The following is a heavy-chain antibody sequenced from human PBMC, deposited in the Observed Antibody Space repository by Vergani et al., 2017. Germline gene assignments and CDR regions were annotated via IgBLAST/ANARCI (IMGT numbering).Heavy chain of an antibody. CDR1: GFTFSSYS. CDR2: ISSSSSYI. J-gene: IGHJ6*02. V-gene: IGHV3-21*01. D-gene: IGHD2-2*02. CDR3: ARVLPVVPAAIFTLSYYYYYYGMDV. Sequence: EVQLVESGGGLVKPGGSLRLSCAASGFTFSSYSMNWVRQAPGKGLEWVSSISSSSSYIYYADSVKGRFTISRDNAKNSLYLQMNSLRAEDTAVYYCARVLPVVPAAIFTLSYYYYYYGMDVWGQGTTVTVSS.